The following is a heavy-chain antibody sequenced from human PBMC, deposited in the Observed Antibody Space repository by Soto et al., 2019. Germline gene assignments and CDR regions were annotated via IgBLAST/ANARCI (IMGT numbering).Heavy chain of an antibody. V-gene: IGHV3-48*02. D-gene: IGHD3-10*01. CDR3: ARSPRPRFGQLINYFDY. CDR1: GFAFSDFS. Sequence: GSLRLSCAAAGFAFSDFSFNWVRQAPGMGLEWISYITSSGNTVYYADSVKGRFTISRDNAKNSLYLEMNRLRDDDTAIYHCARSPRPRFGQLINYFDYWGPVALFTVSS. CDR2: ITSSGNTV. J-gene: IGHJ4*02.